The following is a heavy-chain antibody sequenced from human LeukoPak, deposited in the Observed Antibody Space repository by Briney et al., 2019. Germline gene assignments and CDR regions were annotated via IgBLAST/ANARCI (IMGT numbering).Heavy chain of an antibody. D-gene: IGHD6-6*01. CDR3: ARVRQLVRGQYYYYYMDV. CDR1: GGSISSYY. Sequence: SETLSLTCTVSGGSISSYYWSWIRQPPGKGLEWIGYIYYSGSTNYNPSLKSRVTISVDTSKNQFSLKLSSVTAADTAVYYCARVRQLVRGQYYYYYMDVWGKGTTVTVSS. CDR2: IYYSGST. J-gene: IGHJ6*03. V-gene: IGHV4-59*01.